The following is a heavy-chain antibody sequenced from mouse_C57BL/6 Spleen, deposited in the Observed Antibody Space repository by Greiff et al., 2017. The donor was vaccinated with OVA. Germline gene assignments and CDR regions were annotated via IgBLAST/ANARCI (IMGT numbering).Heavy chain of an antibody. D-gene: IGHD4-1*01. J-gene: IGHJ1*03. CDR1: GYTFTSYW. CDR3: ARRLPNWDWYFDV. Sequence: QVQLQQPGAELVRPGSSVKLSCKASGYTFTSYWMAWVKQRPGQGLEWIGNIYPSDSETHYNQKFKDKATLTVDKSSSTAYMQLSSLTSEDSAVYYCARRLPNWDWYFDVWGTGTTGTGSS. CDR2: IYPSDSET. V-gene: IGHV1-61*01.